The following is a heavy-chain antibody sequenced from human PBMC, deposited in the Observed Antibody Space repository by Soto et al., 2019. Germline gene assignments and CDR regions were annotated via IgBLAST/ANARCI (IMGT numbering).Heavy chain of an antibody. Sequence: PGESLKSSCQGSGYSFTSYWIGWVRQMPGKGLEWMVIIYPGDSDTRYSPSFQGQVTISADKSISTAYLQWSSLKASDTAMYYCSRLDMAARSYYTQPYYYYCMDVLGQGTPVAVSS. D-gene: IGHD3-10*01. V-gene: IGHV5-51*01. CDR1: GYSFTSYW. CDR2: IYPGDSDT. J-gene: IGHJ6*02. CDR3: SRLDMAARSYYTQPYYYYCMDV.